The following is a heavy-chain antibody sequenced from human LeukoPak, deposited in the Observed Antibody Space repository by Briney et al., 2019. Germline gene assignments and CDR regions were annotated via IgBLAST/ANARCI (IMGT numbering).Heavy chain of an antibody. Sequence: SVKVSCKASGGTFISYAISWVRQAPGQGLEWMGGIIPIFGTANYAQKFQGRVTITADESTSTAYVELSSLRSEDTAVYYCARDVCSGGSCYAWGFDPWGQGTLVTVSS. CDR2: IIPIFGTA. CDR1: GGTFISYA. V-gene: IGHV1-69*13. D-gene: IGHD2-15*01. CDR3: ARDVCSGGSCYAWGFDP. J-gene: IGHJ5*02.